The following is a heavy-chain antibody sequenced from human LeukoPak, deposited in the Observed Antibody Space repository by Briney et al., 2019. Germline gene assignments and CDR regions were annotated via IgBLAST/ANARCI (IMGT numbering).Heavy chain of an antibody. CDR2: TYYRSKWYN. CDR3: ARDQGGFDY. Sequence: SQTLSLTCAISGDSVSSHIAAWNWIRQSPSRGLEWLGRTYYRSKWYNGYAVSVNTRITINPDTSRNQFSLQLNSVTPADTAVYYCARDQGGFDYWGQGTLVTVSS. CDR1: GDSVSSHIAA. V-gene: IGHV6-1*01. J-gene: IGHJ4*01. D-gene: IGHD1-26*01.